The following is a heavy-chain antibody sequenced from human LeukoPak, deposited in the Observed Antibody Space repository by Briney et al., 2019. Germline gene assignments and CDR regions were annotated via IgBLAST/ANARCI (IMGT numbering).Heavy chain of an antibody. CDR2: ISWNSGSI. CDR3: AKGVPGYCSSTSCSDYDILTGFDY. J-gene: IGHJ4*02. D-gene: IGHD2-2*01. CDR1: GSTFDDYA. V-gene: IGHV3-9*01. Sequence: GGSLRLSCAASGSTFDDYAMHWVRQAPGKGLEWVSGISWNSGSIGYADSVKGRFTISRDNAKNSLYLQMNSLRAEDTALYYCAKGVPGYCSSTSCSDYDILTGFDYWGQGTLVTVSS.